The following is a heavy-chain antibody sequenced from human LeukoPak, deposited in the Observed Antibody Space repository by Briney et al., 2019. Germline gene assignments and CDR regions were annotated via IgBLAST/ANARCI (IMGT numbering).Heavy chain of an antibody. D-gene: IGHD5-12*01. CDR2: IYHSGST. CDR1: GYSISSGYY. J-gene: IGHJ4*02. V-gene: IGHV4-38-2*01. Sequence: PSETLSLTCAVSGYSISSGYYWGWIRQPPGKGLEGIGSIYHSGSTYYNPSLKSRITISVDTSTNQFPLKLSSVTAADTAVYSCASGATRLVDYWGQGTLVTVSS. CDR3: ASGATRLVDY.